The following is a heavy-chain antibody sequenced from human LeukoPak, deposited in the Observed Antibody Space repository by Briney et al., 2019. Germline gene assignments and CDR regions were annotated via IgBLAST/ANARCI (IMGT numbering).Heavy chain of an antibody. CDR2: ISGSGGST. CDR1: GFTFSSYA. J-gene: IGHJ4*02. V-gene: IGHV3-23*01. CDR3: AKAIVGAPDY. D-gene: IGHD1-26*01. Sequence: GFLRLSCAASGFTFSSYAMSWARQAPGKGLEWVSAISGSGGSTYYADSVKGRFTISRDNSKNTLYLQMNSLRAEDTAVYYCAKAIVGAPDYWGQGTLVTVSS.